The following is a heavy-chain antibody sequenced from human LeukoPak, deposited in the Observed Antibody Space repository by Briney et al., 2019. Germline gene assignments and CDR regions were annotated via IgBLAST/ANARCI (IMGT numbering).Heavy chain of an antibody. J-gene: IGHJ4*02. CDR1: GFTVSSNY. CDR2: ISGGGGNT. CDR3: AKVGGSGWYVDY. Sequence: GGSLRLSCAASGFTVSSNYMSWVRQAPGKGLEWVSTISGGGGNTYYADSVKGRFTISRDNSKSTLYLQMNSLRTEDTALYYCAKVGGSGWYVDYWGQGTPVTVSS. V-gene: IGHV3-23*01. D-gene: IGHD6-19*01.